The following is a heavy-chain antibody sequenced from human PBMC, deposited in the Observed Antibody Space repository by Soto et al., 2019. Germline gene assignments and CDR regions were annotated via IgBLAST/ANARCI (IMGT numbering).Heavy chain of an antibody. V-gene: IGHV1-18*01. CDR1: GYTFTSYG. Sequence: QVQLVQSGAEVKKPGASVKVSCKASGYTFTSYGISWVRQAPGQGLEWMGWISAYNGNTNYAQKLQGRVTMTTDTSTSTAYMELRSLRSDDTAVYYCARDVHGSYYYYYGMDVWGQGTTVTVSS. CDR3: ARDVHGSYYYYYGMDV. J-gene: IGHJ6*02. CDR2: ISAYNGNT.